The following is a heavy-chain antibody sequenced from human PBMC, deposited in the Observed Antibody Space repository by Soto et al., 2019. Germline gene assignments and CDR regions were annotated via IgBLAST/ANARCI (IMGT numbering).Heavy chain of an antibody. CDR1: GASVSTGSYY. CDR3: VRALRHTAMVSPWFDP. V-gene: IGHV4-31*03. J-gene: IGHJ5*02. CDR2: IYGSGYS. D-gene: IGHD5-18*01. Sequence: PSETLSLTCTVSGASVSTGSYYWGWLRPRPGKGLEWVGYIYGSGYSYYNTSLKSRLTISLDRSNNQFSLGLTSVTAADTAVYYCVRALRHTAMVSPWFDPWGQGTLVTVSS.